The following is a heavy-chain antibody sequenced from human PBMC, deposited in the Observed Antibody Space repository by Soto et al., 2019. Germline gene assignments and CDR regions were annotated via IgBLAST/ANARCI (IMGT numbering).Heavy chain of an antibody. Sequence: GASVKVSCKVSGYTLTELSMHWVRQAPGKGLEWMGGFDPEDGETIYAQKFQGRVTMTEDTSTDTAYMELSSLRSEDTAVYYCATDPRGAYYYDSSGYYHFDYWGQGTLVAVPQ. J-gene: IGHJ4*02. CDR1: GYTLTELS. CDR3: ATDPRGAYYYDSSGYYHFDY. V-gene: IGHV1-24*01. D-gene: IGHD3-22*01. CDR2: FDPEDGET.